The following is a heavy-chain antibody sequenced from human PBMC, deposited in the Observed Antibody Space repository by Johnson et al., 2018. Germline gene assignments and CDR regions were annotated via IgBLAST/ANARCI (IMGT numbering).Heavy chain of an antibody. Sequence: QVQLQESGGGLVQPGGSLRLSCAASGFTFSSYAMHWVRQAPGKGLEWVAVISYDGSKKYYSDSVKGRVTITRDNSKNTRHLQMNSLRAEDTVVYSCAKGHVMIGAYYMDVWGKGTTVTVSS. D-gene: IGHD3-16*01. CDR1: GFTFSSYA. CDR3: AKGHVMIGAYYMDV. J-gene: IGHJ6*03. V-gene: IGHV3-30-3*01. CDR2: ISYDGSKK.